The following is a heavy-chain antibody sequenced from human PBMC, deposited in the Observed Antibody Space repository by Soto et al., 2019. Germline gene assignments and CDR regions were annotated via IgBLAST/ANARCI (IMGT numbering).Heavy chain of an antibody. Sequence: WGSLRLSCAASGFTFISYAIIFFRHSPCKGLEWVSAISGSGGSTYYADSVKGRFTISRDNSKNTLYLQMNSLRAEDTAVYYCAKEAGYSSGWYSSWGQGTLVTVSS. J-gene: IGHJ5*02. D-gene: IGHD6-19*01. CDR3: AKEAGYSSGWYSS. CDR2: ISGSGGST. V-gene: IGHV3-23*01. CDR1: GFTFISYA.